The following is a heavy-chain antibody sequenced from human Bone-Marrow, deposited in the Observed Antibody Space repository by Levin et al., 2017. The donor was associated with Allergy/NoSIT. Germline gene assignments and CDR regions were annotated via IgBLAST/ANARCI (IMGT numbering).Heavy chain of an antibody. V-gene: IGHV3-23*01. D-gene: IGHD3-10*01. CDR2: ISGDGDTT. J-gene: IGHJ4*02. Sequence: PGGSLRLSGGEEGGKGRREGRRGGRKEAGKGLEWVSVISGDGDTTYSADSVKGRFTISRDNSNNTLYLLMNSLRGEDTAVYYCAKVPGFVVRANTDHYFDSWGQGALVTVSS. CDR3: AKVPGFVVRANTDHYFDS. CDR1: GGKGRREG.